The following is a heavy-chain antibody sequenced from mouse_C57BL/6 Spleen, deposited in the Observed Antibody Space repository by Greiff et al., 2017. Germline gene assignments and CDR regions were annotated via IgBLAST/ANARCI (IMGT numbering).Heavy chain of an antibody. CDR1: GYTFTSYW. Sequence: QVQLQQPGAELVKPGASVKMSCKASGYTFTSYWITWVKQRPGQGLEWIGDIYPGSGSTNYNEKFKSKATLTVDTSSSTAYMQLSSLTSEDSAVYYCARSHYGGRDATDYWGQGTSVTVSS. J-gene: IGHJ4*01. CDR2: IYPGSGST. V-gene: IGHV1-55*01. CDR3: ARSHYGGRDATDY. D-gene: IGHD1-2*01.